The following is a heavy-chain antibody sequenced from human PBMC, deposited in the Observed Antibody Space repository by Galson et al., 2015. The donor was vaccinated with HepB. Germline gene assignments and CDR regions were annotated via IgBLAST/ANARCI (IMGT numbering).Heavy chain of an antibody. CDR1: GGSISSGGYY. V-gene: IGHV4-31*03. J-gene: IGHJ3*02. CDR3: ARDTYYDSSILGHDAFDI. D-gene: IGHD3-22*01. CDR2: IYYSGST. Sequence: TLSLTCTVSGGSISSGGYYWSWIRQHPGKGLEWIGYIYYSGSTYYNPSLKSRVTISVDTSKNQFSLKLSSATAADTAVYYCARDTYYDSSILGHDAFDIWGQGTMVTVSS.